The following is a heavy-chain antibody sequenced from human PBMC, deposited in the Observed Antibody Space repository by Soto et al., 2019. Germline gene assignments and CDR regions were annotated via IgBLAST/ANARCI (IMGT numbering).Heavy chain of an antibody. J-gene: IGHJ6*02. CDR3: VRDYYYDSSGYPGADYYGMDV. D-gene: IGHD3-22*01. Sequence: EALSLTCSVSGDSISSYYWSWIRQSPGKGLEWIGYIYYSGRTNYTPSLRSRVTISVDTSKNQLSLELSSVTAADTAVYYCVRDYYYDSSGYPGADYYGMDVWGQGTTVTVSS. CDR2: IYYSGRT. V-gene: IGHV4-59*01. CDR1: GDSISSYY.